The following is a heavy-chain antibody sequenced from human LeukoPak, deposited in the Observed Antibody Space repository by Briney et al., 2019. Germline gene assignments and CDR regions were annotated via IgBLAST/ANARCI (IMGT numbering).Heavy chain of an antibody. CDR2: IYHSGST. D-gene: IGHD3-22*01. CDR3: ARVDSSGYYYYGMDV. V-gene: IGHV4-30-2*01. Sequence: SQTLSLTCAVSGGSISSGGYSWSWIRQPPGKGLEWIGYIYHSGSTYYNPSLKSRVTISVDRSKNQFSLKLSSVTAADTAVYYCARVDSSGYYYYGMDVWGQGTTVTVSS. J-gene: IGHJ6*02. CDR1: GGSISSGGYS.